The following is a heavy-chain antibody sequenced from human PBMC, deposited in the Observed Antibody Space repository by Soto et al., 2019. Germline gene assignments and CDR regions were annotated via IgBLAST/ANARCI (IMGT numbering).Heavy chain of an antibody. CDR2: ISGSGGST. Sequence: EVQLLESGGGLVQPGGSLRLSCAASGFTFSSYAMSWVRQAPGKGLEWVSAISGSGGSTYYADSVKGRFTISRDNSKNTLYLQMNSLRAEDTAVDYCAKAPTNYGSGSYYYYWGQGTLVTVSS. CDR1: GFTFSSYA. J-gene: IGHJ4*02. V-gene: IGHV3-23*01. CDR3: AKAPTNYGSGSYYYY. D-gene: IGHD3-10*01.